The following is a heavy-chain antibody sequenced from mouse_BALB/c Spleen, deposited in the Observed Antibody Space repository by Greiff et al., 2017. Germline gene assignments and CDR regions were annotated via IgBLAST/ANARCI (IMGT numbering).Heavy chain of an antibody. Sequence: QVQLQQSGAELAKPGASVKMSCKASGYTFTSYWMHWVKQRPGQGLEWIGYINPSTGYTEYNQKFKDKATLTADKSSSTAYMQLSSLTSEDSAVYYCARGIGFITTVVGPFDYWGQGTTLTVSS. CDR2: INPSTGYT. V-gene: IGHV1-7*01. CDR3: ARGIGFITTVVGPFDY. J-gene: IGHJ2*01. D-gene: IGHD1-1*01. CDR1: GYTFTSYW.